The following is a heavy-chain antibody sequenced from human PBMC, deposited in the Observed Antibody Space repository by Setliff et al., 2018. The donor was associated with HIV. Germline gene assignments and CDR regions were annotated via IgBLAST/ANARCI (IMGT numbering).Heavy chain of an antibody. D-gene: IGHD3-10*02. CDR2: IYHTGST. Sequence: LSLTCDVSGGSLGSFNWWSWVRQSSGKGLEWIGEIYHTGSTNYSPSLKSRVTISVDKSKNQFSLRLNSVTAADTAVYYFARVQYHYVNNGDSYYFTQWGHGTLGTVS. J-gene: IGHJ4*01. CDR3: ARVQYHYVNNGDSYYFTQ. V-gene: IGHV4-4*02. CDR1: GGSLGSFNW.